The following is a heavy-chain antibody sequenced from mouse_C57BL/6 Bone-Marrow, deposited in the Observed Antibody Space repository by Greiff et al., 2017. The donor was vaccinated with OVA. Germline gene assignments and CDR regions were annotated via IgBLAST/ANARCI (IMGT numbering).Heavy chain of an antibody. CDR3: ARGLGGNYDY. CDR2: IYPGSGNT. V-gene: IGHV1-76*01. CDR1: GYTFTDYY. D-gene: IGHD2-1*01. Sequence: QVQLQQSGAELVRPGASVKLSCKASGYTFTDYYINWVKQRPGQGLEWIARIYPGSGNTYYNEKFKGKATLTAEKSSSTAYMQLSSLTSEDSAVYFCARGLGGNYDYWGQGTTLTVAS. J-gene: IGHJ2*01.